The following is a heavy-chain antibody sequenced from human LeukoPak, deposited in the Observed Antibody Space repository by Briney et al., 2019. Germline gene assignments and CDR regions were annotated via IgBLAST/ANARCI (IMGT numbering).Heavy chain of an antibody. CDR3: ARGAIFGVVEYCYYYYYMDV. Sequence: GASVKVSCKASGGTFSSYAISWVRQAPGQGLEWMGGIIPIFGTANYAQKFQGRVTITTDESTSTAYMELSSLRSEDTAVYYCARGAIFGVVEYCYYYYYMDVWDKGTTVTVSS. V-gene: IGHV1-69*05. D-gene: IGHD3-3*01. J-gene: IGHJ6*03. CDR2: IIPIFGTA. CDR1: GGTFSSYA.